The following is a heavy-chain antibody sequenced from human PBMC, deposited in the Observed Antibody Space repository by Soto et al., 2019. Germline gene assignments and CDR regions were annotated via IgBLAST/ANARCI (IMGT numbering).Heavy chain of an antibody. CDR1: GGSISSGGYY. D-gene: IGHD2-2*01. Sequence: SETLSLTCTVSGGSISSGGYYWSWIRQHPGKGLEWIGYIYYSGSTYYNPSLKSRVTISVDTSKNQFSLKLSSVTAADTAVYYCARDVAGHCSSTSCYDYYYYGMDVWGQGTTVTVS. J-gene: IGHJ6*02. V-gene: IGHV4-31*03. CDR3: ARDVAGHCSSTSCYDYYYYGMDV. CDR2: IYYSGST.